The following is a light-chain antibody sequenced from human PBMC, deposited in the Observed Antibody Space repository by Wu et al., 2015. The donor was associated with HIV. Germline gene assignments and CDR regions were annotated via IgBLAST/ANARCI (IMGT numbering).Light chain of an antibody. CDR3: QQYNNWPPYS. J-gene: IGKJ2*03. CDR2: GAS. CDR1: QSVDRN. V-gene: IGKV3-15*01. Sequence: EIVLTQSPATLSVSPGERVTLSCRASQSVDRNLAWYQQKPGQAPRLLIYGASTRATGIPARFSGSGSGTEFTLTISSLQSEDFAVYYCQQYNNWPPYSFGQGTKLEIK.